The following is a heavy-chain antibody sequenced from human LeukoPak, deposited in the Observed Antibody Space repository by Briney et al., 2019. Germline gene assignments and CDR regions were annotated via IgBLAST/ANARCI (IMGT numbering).Heavy chain of an antibody. Sequence: AGGSLRLPCAASGFTFSNYAMSWVRQAPGKGLEWVSYISSSSSTIYYADSVKGRFTISRDNAKNSVYLQMNSLRVDDTAVYYCARGRAIDIWGRGTMVTVSS. J-gene: IGHJ3*02. CDR3: ARGRAIDI. CDR2: ISSSSSTI. V-gene: IGHV3-48*04. CDR1: GFTFSNYA.